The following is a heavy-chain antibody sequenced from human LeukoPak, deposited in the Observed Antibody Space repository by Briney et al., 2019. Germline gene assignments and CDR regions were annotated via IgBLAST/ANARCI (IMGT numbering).Heavy chain of an antibody. D-gene: IGHD2-15*01. CDR1: GFTFNRYG. CDR2: AYGDGTDK. CDR3: ATGGRFYYDL. Sequence: PGGSLRLSCAASGFTFNRYGMHWVRQAPGKGLEWVAVAYGDGTDKYYADSVKGRFTISKDLSQNRLYMQMNSLRAEDAAMYYCATGGRFYYDLWGQGTLVTVPS. V-gene: IGHV3-33*01. J-gene: IGHJ4*02.